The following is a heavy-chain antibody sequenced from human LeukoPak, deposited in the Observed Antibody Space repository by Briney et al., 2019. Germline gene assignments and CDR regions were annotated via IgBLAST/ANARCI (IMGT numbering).Heavy chain of an antibody. CDR3: ASSYNYGFPY. J-gene: IGHJ4*02. CDR2: INSDGSST. D-gene: IGHD1-20*01. Sequence: PGRSLRLSCAASGFIFDDYAMHWVRQAPGKGLVWVSRINSDGSSTTYADSVKGRFTISRDNAKNTMYLQMNTLRAEDTAVYYCASSYNYGFPYWGQGTLVTVSS. CDR1: GFIFDDYA. V-gene: IGHV3-74*01.